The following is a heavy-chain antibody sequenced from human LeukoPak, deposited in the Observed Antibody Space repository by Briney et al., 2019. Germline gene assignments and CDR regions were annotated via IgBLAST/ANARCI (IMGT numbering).Heavy chain of an antibody. CDR1: GFTFSSYW. V-gene: IGHV3-48*02. J-gene: IGHJ3*02. CDR2: ISSSSSTI. Sequence: GGSLRLSCAASGFTFSSYWMPWVRQAPGKGLEWVSYISSSSSTIYYADSVKGRFTISRDNAKNSLYLQMNSLRDEDTAVYYCARDERLDSSGYYLDAFDIWGQGTMVTVSS. CDR3: ARDERLDSSGYYLDAFDI. D-gene: IGHD3-22*01.